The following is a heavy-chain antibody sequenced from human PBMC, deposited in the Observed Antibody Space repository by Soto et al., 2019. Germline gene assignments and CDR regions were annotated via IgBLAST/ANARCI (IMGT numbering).Heavy chain of an antibody. CDR3: ARHYSSSSRYYYYGMDV. J-gene: IGHJ6*02. D-gene: IGHD6-6*01. V-gene: IGHV4-4*02. CDR1: GGSISSSNW. CDR2: IYHSGST. Sequence: SETLSLTCAVSGGSISSSNWWSWVRQPPGKGLEWIGEIYHSGSTNYNPSLKSRVTISVDKSKNQFSLKLSSVTAADTAVYYCARHYSSSSRYYYYGMDVWGQGTAVT.